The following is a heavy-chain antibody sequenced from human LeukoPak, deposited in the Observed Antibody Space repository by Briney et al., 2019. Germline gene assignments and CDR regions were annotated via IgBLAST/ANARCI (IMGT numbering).Heavy chain of an antibody. CDR1: GFTFSGFG. D-gene: IGHD3-22*01. CDR3: TRCYNYDSSGYYYVRDAFDI. J-gene: IGHJ3*02. Sequence: AGGSLRLSCAASGFTFSGFGMYWVRQAPGKGLEWVGFIRSKAYGGTTKNAASVKGRFTISRDDSRSIAYLQMNSLKTEDTAVYYCTRCYNYDSSGYYYVRDAFDIWGQGTMVTVSS. V-gene: IGHV3-49*04. CDR2: IRSKAYGGTT.